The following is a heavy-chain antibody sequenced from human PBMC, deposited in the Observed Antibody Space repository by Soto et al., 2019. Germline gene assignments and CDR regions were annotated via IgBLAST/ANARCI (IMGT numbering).Heavy chain of an antibody. J-gene: IGHJ4*02. CDR2: ISSTSTYT. Sequence: QVHLVESGGGLVKPGRSLRLSCTASGFTFSDYYMSWIRQAPGKGLEWISYISSTSTYTNYADSVKGRFTISRDNAKNSLYLQMNSLRDEDTAVYYCVRDLGWSPLWEYWGQGTLVTVSS. D-gene: IGHD1-26*01. CDR3: VRDLGWSPLWEY. CDR1: GFTFSDYY. V-gene: IGHV3-11*05.